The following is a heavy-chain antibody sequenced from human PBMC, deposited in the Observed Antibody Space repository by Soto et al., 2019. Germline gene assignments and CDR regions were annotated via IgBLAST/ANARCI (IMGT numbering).Heavy chain of an antibody. J-gene: IGHJ4*02. V-gene: IGHV3-48*01. CDR2: ISTTSSTI. CDR3: ARERALSNYPDY. Sequence: GGSLRLSCAASGFTFSTYSMNWVRQAPGKGLEWVSYISTTSSTIYYADSVKGRFTISRDNAKNSLYLQMISLRAEDTAVYYCARERALSNYPDYWGQGTLVTVS. CDR1: GFTFSTYS. D-gene: IGHD4-4*01.